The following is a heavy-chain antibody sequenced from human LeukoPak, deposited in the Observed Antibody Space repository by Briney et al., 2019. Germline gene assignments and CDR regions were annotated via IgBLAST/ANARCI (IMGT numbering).Heavy chain of an antibody. CDR1: GFTFSTYA. J-gene: IGHJ6*02. D-gene: IGHD2-15*01. Sequence: GGSVRLSCAASGFTFSTYAMSWVRQSPGKGLEWVSTISGSGGSTYYADSVKGRFTISRDNSKNALYLQMNSLGAEDTAVYYCAKEFYFATAVWGQGTTVTVS. CDR3: AKEFYFATAV. V-gene: IGHV3-23*01. CDR2: ISGSGGST.